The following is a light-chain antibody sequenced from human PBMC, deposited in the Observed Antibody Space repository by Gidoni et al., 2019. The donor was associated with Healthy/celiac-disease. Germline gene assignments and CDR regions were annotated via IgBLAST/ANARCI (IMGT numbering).Light chain of an antibody. CDR2: GAS. J-gene: IGKJ4*01. Sequence: IVMTQSPATLSASPEERATLSCRTSQSVSSNLAWYQQKPGQAPRLLIFGASTRATGIPARFSGSGSGTEFTLTISSLQSEDFAVYYCQQYDNWPALTFGGGTKVEIK. V-gene: IGKV3-15*01. CDR1: QSVSSN. CDR3: QQYDNWPALT.